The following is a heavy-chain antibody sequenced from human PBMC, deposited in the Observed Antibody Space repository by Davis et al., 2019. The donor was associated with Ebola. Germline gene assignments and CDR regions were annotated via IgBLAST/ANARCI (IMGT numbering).Heavy chain of an antibody. J-gene: IGHJ4*02. V-gene: IGHV3-21*01. Sequence: GGSLRLSCAASGFTFSSYSMNWVRQAPGKGLEWVSSISSSSSYIYYADSVKGRFTISRDNAKNSLYLQMNSLRAEDTAVYYCARPYYYGSGSPPLFDYWGQGTLVTVSS. CDR2: ISSSSSYI. D-gene: IGHD3-10*01. CDR1: GFTFSSYS. CDR3: ARPYYYGSGSPPLFDY.